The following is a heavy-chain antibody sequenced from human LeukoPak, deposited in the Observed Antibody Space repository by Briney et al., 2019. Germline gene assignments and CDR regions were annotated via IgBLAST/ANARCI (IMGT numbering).Heavy chain of an antibody. J-gene: IGHJ4*02. V-gene: IGHV3-48*02. Sequence: GGSLRLSCAASGFTFSDYSMYWVRQAPGKGLEWVSYISSSGDTIYLADSVRGRFAISRDNAKNSLYLQMNSLRDEDTAVYFCVTLTYYYDSSGYYYFSYFDYWGQGTLVTVSS. CDR1: GFTFSDYS. D-gene: IGHD3-22*01. CDR2: ISSSGDTI. CDR3: VTLTYYYDSSGYYYFSYFDY.